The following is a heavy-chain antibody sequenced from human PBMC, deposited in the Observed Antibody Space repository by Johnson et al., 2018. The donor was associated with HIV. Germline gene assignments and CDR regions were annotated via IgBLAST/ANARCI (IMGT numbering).Heavy chain of an antibody. D-gene: IGHD5-12*01. V-gene: IGHV3-30*02. J-gene: IGHJ3*02. CDR1: GFTFSSYG. Sequence: QMQLVESGGGVVQPGGSLRLSCAASGFTFSSYGMHWVRQAPGKGLEWVAFIRYDGSNKYYADSVKGRFTISRDNSKNTLYLQMNSLRAEDTAVYYCAKDQHGPLVPTVMRDDAFDMWGQGTMVTVS. CDR2: IRYDGSNK. CDR3: AKDQHGPLVPTVMRDDAFDM.